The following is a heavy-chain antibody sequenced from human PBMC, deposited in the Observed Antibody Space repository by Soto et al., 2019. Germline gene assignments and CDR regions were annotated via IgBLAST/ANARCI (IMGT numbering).Heavy chain of an antibody. Sequence: SETLSLTCTVSGGSPSRSRYLWGWIRQPPGKGLEWIGSIYYSGSTYYNPSLKSRVTISVDTSKNQFSLKLSSVTAADTAVYYCARRYGSAIDYWGQGTLVT. CDR3: ARRYGSAIDY. J-gene: IGHJ4*02. V-gene: IGHV4-39*07. CDR2: IYYSGST. CDR1: GGSPSRSRYL. D-gene: IGHD1-26*01.